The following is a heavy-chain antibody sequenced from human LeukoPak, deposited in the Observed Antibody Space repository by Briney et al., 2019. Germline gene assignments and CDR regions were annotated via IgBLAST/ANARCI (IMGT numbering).Heavy chain of an antibody. CDR2: NRNKADRYTI. V-gene: IGHV3-72*01. Sequence: GGSLRLSCAASGFTFRDHHMDWVRQAQGKGVEWVARNRNKADRYTIEYAASVKCRFTISRDDSRNSLYLQMNGLKTEDTAVYYCARSPRGTSPCDYWGPGTLVTVSS. CDR1: GFTFRDHH. D-gene: IGHD1-7*01. CDR3: ARSPRGTSPCDY. J-gene: IGHJ4*02.